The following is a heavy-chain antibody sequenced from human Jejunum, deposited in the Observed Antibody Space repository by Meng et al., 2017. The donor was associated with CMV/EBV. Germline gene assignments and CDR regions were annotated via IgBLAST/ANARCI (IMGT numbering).Heavy chain of an antibody. Sequence: LKISCADSGFTFSDYFMMWVRQAPGKGLEWVANIDQDGSQTYYVDSVKGRFTISRDNAKKSLYLQMNSLRAEDTAVYYCASHAGYWGQGTRVTVSS. CDR1: GFTFSDYF. CDR3: ASHAGY. V-gene: IGHV3-7*01. CDR2: IDQDGSQT. J-gene: IGHJ4*02.